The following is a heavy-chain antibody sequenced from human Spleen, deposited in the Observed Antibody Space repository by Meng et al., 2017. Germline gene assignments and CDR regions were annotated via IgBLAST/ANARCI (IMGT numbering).Heavy chain of an antibody. J-gene: IGHJ4*02. D-gene: IGHD3-16*01. CDR2: IYPGDSDT. V-gene: IGHV5-51*01. Sequence: GESLKISCEGSGYSFSTYWIAWVRHMPGRGLEWMGIIYPGDSDTRYSPSFQGQVTISVDKSISTAYLQWSSLKASDTAMYYCVRRRTNEYDRAFGWDYFDSWGQGTLVTVSS. CDR1: GYSFSTYW. CDR3: VRRRTNEYDRAFGWDYFDS.